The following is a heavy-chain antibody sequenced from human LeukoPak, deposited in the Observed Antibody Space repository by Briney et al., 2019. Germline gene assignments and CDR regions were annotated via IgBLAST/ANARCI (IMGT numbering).Heavy chain of an antibody. CDR1: GFTFSSYS. V-gene: IGHV3-21*04. CDR3: AKTLTVTVVATDAFDF. CDR2: ISSSSSYI. D-gene: IGHD3-22*01. J-gene: IGHJ3*01. Sequence: GGSLRLSCAASGFTFSSYSMNWVRQAPGKGLEWVSSISSSSSYIYYADSVKGRFTISRDNAKNTMYLQMNSLRAADTAVYYCAKTLTVTVVATDAFDFWGQGTMVTVSS.